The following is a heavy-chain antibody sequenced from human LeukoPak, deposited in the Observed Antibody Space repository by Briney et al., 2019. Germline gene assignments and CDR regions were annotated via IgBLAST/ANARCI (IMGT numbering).Heavy chain of an antibody. D-gene: IGHD3-10*01. Sequence: ASVKVSCKASGGTFSSYAINWVRRAPGQGLEWMGRSIPILGIADYAQKFQARVTITADTSTTTAYMELSSLRSEDAAVYYCARDPNNYYYSGKPSLPFDPWGQGTLVTVSS. V-gene: IGHV1-69*04. J-gene: IGHJ5*02. CDR1: GGTFSSYA. CDR3: ARDPNNYYYSGKPSLPFDP. CDR2: SIPILGIA.